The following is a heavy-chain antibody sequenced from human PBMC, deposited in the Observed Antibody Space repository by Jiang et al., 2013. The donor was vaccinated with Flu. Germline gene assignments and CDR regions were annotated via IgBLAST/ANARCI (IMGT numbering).Heavy chain of an antibody. D-gene: IGHD3-22*01. Sequence: SGAEVKKPGASVKVSCKASGYTFTSYGISWVRQAPGQGLEWMGWISAYNGNTNYAQKLQGRVTMTTDTSTSTAYMELRSLRSDDTAVYYCARDRYYYDSSGYYPXYYYYGMDVWGQGTTVTVSS. V-gene: IGHV1-18*01. CDR2: ISAYNGNT. J-gene: IGHJ6*02. CDR3: ARDRYYYDSSGYYPXYYYYGMDV. CDR1: GYTFTSYG.